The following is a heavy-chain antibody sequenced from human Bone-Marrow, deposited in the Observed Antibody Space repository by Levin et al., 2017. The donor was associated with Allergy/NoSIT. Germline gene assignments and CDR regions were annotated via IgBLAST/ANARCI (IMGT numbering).Heavy chain of an antibody. CDR3: TTDLYYYDSSGYTAFDI. V-gene: IGHV3-15*07. J-gene: IGHJ3*02. CDR1: GFTFSNAW. CDR2: IKSKTDGGTT. Sequence: GESLKISCAASGFTFSNAWMNWVRQAPGKGLEWVGRIKSKTDGGTTDYAAPVKGRFTISRDDSKNTLYLQMNSLKTEDTAVYYCTTDLYYYDSSGYTAFDIWGQGTMVTVSS. D-gene: IGHD3-22*01.